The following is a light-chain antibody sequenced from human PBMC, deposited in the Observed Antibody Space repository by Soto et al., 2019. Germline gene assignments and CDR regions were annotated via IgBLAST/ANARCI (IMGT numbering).Light chain of an antibody. J-gene: IGLJ3*02. CDR2: EVS. V-gene: IGLV2-14*01. CDR3: SSYTSSNTV. CDR1: SSDVGGYNY. Sequence: QSALTQPASVSGSPGQSITISCTGTSSDVGGYNYVSWYQQNPGKAPKLIIYEVSRRPSGVSSRFSGSKSGNTASLTISGLQAEDEADYYCSSYTSSNTVFGGGTQLTVL.